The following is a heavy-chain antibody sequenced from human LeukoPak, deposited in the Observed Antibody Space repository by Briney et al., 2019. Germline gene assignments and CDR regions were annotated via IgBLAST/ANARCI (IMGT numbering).Heavy chain of an antibody. V-gene: IGHV4-4*02. D-gene: IGHD5-12*01. Sequence: SETLSLTCAVSGGSISSSNWWSWVRQPPGKGLEWIGEIYHSGSTNYNPSLKSRVTISVDKSKNQFSLKLSSVTAADTAVYYCARVRVAGWLRLGYYFDYWGQGTLVTVSS. CDR1: GGSISSSNW. CDR3: ARVRVAGWLRLGYYFDY. CDR2: IYHSGST. J-gene: IGHJ4*02.